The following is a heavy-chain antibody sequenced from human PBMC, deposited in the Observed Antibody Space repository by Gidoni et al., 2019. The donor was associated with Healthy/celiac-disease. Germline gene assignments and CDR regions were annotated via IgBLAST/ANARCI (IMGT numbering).Heavy chain of an antibody. Sequence: QVQLQESGPGMARPSETLSLTCTGPGRSISSYYWSWIRQPPGKGLEWIGYIYYSGSTNYNPSLKSRVTISVDTSKNQFSLKLSSVTAADTAVYYCARGGLRFLEWSKYGMDVWGQGTTVTVSS. J-gene: IGHJ6*02. V-gene: IGHV4-59*01. D-gene: IGHD3-3*01. CDR2: IYYSGST. CDR1: GRSISSYY. CDR3: ARGGLRFLEWSKYGMDV.